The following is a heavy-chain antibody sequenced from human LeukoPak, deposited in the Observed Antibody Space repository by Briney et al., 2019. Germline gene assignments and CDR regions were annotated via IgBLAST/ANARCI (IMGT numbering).Heavy chain of an antibody. J-gene: IGHJ6*03. CDR1: GGSISSGGYY. CDR2: IYHSGST. Sequence: SETLSLTCTVSGGSISSGGYYWSWIRQPPGKGLEWIGYIYHSGSTYYNPSLKSRVTISVDRSKNQFSLKLSSVTAADTAVYYCARVVNEMATINYYYYYMDVWGKGTTVTVSS. V-gene: IGHV4-30-2*01. D-gene: IGHD5-24*01. CDR3: ARVVNEMATINYYYYYMDV.